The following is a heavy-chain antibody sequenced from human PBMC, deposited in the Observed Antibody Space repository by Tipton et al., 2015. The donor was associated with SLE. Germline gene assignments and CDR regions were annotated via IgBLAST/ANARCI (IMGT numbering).Heavy chain of an antibody. CDR3: AITPWTRCLSVY. V-gene: IGHV4-61*02. CDR1: GGSISSGSYY. CDR2: IYTSGST. D-gene: IGHD3/OR15-3a*01. Sequence: TLSLTCTVSGGSISSGSYYWSWIRQPAGKGLEWIGRIYTSGSTNYNPSLKSRVTISIDTSKNQFSLRLSSVTAADTAVYYCAITPWTRCLSVYWGQGTRVAVSS. J-gene: IGHJ4*02.